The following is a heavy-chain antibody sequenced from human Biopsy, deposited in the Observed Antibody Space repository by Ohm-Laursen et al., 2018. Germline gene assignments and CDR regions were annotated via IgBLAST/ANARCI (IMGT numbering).Heavy chain of an antibody. CDR3: ATELLPPGVGGPWLDS. CDR1: GVTLSGYG. CDR2: ISASSSYI. J-gene: IGHJ5*01. D-gene: IGHD3-10*01. Sequence: SLRLSCTESGVTLSGYGMNWVRQAPGKGLEWVSSISASSSYIYYADSVKGRFTVSRDNTKNTLYLQMNSLRAADTAIYFCATELLPPGVGGPWLDSWGQGTPVTVSS. V-gene: IGHV3-21*06.